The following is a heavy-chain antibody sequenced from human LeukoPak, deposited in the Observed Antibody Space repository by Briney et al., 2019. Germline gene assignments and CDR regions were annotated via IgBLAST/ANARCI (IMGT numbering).Heavy chain of an antibody. D-gene: IGHD2-15*01. CDR1: KFTFGSFW. Sequence: PTGGSLRLSCAASKFTFGSFWMNWVRLVPGKGLLSVSRINPDASDTEYADSVKGRFTVSRDNARNTLYLEMRSLSVQDSGLYYCARVRNGYSSGLDVWGPGTWVTVSS. V-gene: IGHV3-74*01. J-gene: IGHJ6*02. CDR2: INPDASDT. CDR3: ARVRNGYSSGLDV.